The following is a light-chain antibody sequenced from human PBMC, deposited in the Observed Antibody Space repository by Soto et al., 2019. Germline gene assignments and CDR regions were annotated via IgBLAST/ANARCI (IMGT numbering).Light chain of an antibody. Sequence: DIQMTQSPSTLSASVGDRVTITCRASQNINMWLAWYHQKPGKAPKLLIYDASSLQSGVPSRFGGSGSGTDFTLTITSLLPDDCATYYCQHYSLYSPWTFGQGTKVEI. CDR2: DAS. CDR3: QHYSLYSPWT. J-gene: IGKJ1*01. V-gene: IGKV1-5*01. CDR1: QNINMW.